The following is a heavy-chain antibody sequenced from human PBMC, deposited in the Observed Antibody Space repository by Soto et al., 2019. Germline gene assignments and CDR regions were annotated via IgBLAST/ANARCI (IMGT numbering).Heavy chain of an antibody. V-gene: IGHV4-31*03. D-gene: IGHD6-6*01. J-gene: IGHJ6*02. CDR2: IYYSGST. Sequence: QVQLQESGPGLVKPSQTLSLTCTVSGGSISSGGYYWSWIRQHPGKGLEWIGYIYYSGSTYYNPSLQSRVTISVDTSKNQFSLKLSSVTAADTAVYYCARDYRRYTNAARHYYYYGMDVWGQGTTVTVSS. CDR1: GGSISSGGYY. CDR3: ARDYRRYTNAARHYYYYGMDV.